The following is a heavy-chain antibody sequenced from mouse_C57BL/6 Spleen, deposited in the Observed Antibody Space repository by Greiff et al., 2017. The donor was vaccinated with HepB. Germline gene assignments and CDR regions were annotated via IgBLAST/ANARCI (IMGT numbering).Heavy chain of an antibody. CDR2: IYPRSGNT. V-gene: IGHV1-81*01. CDR1: GYTFTSYG. Sequence: VKLQESGAELARPGASVKLSCKASGYTFTSYGISWVKQRTGQGLEWIGEIYPRSGNTYYNEKFKGKATLTADKSSSTAYMELRSLTSEDSAVYLCARWDYGSSYKAMDYWGQGTSVTVSS. D-gene: IGHD1-1*01. J-gene: IGHJ4*01. CDR3: ARWDYGSSYKAMDY.